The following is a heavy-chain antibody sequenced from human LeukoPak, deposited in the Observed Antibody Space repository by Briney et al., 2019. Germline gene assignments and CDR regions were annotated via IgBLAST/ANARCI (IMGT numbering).Heavy chain of an antibody. CDR3: ARGIITMVRGVIIYYYGMDV. D-gene: IGHD3-10*01. Sequence: SETLSLTCAVSGGSFSGYYWSWIRQPPGKGLEWIGEINHGGSTNYNPSLKSRGTISVDTSKNQFSLKLSSVTAADTAVYYCARGIITMVRGVIIYYYGMDVWGQGTTVTVSS. V-gene: IGHV4-34*01. CDR2: INHGGST. J-gene: IGHJ6*02. CDR1: GGSFSGYY.